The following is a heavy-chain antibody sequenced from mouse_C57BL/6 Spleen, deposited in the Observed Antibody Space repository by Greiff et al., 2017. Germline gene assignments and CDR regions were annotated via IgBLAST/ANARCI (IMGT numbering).Heavy chain of an antibody. V-gene: IGHV1-61*01. D-gene: IGHD3-3*01. Sequence: QVQLQQPGAELVRPGSSVKLSCKASGYTFTSYWMDWVKQRPGQGLEWIGNIYPSDSETHYNQKFKDKATLTVDKSSSTAYMQLRSLTSEDSAVYYCAREGREGFAYWGQGTLVTVSA. CDR3: AREGREGFAY. J-gene: IGHJ3*01. CDR1: GYTFTSYW. CDR2: IYPSDSET.